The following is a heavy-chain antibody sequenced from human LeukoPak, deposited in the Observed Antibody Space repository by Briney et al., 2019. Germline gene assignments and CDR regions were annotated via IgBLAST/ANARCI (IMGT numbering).Heavy chain of an antibody. CDR2: ISGSGGST. V-gene: IGHV3-23*01. CDR1: GFTFSSYA. CDR3: AKGGYCSSTSCDGVYYYYYGMDV. J-gene: IGHJ6*04. D-gene: IGHD2-2*01. Sequence: GGSQRLSCAASGFTFSSYAMSWVRQAPGKGLEWVSAISGSGGSTYYADSVKGRFTISRDNSKNTLYLQMNSLRAEDTAVYYCAKGGYCSSTSCDGVYYYYYGMDVWGKGTTVTVSS.